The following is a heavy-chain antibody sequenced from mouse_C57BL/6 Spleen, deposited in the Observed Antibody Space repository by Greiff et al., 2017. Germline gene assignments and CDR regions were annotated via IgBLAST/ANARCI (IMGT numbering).Heavy chain of an antibody. CDR2: IDPSDSET. V-gene: IGHV1-52*01. CDR3: ARRTTVVAAYAMDY. J-gene: IGHJ4*01. D-gene: IGHD1-1*01. Sequence: VQLQQPGAELVRPGSSVKLSCKASGYTFTSYWMHWVKQRPIQGLEWIGNIDPSDSETHYNQKFKDKATLTVDKSSSTAYMQLSSLTSEDSAVYYCARRTTVVAAYAMDYWGQGTSVTVSS. CDR1: GYTFTSYW.